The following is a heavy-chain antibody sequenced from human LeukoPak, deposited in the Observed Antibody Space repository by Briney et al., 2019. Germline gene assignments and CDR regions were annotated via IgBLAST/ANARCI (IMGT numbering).Heavy chain of an antibody. CDR3: ARATYYYGSGSPIPDY. CDR2: IHSSGST. J-gene: IGHJ4*02. Sequence: SETLSLTCTVSGGSISNYYWTWIRQSPGKGLEWIGYIHSSGSTRYNPSLKSRVTISVDKSKNQFSLKVSSLTAADAAVYFCARATYYYGSGSPIPDYWGQGTLVTVSS. V-gene: IGHV4-59*01. D-gene: IGHD3-10*01. CDR1: GGSISNYY.